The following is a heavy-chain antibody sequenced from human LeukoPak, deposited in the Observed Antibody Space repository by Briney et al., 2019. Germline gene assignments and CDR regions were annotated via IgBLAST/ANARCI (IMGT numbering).Heavy chain of an antibody. CDR3: AREQGYYDSSGYYQNAFDI. CDR1: GYTFTGYY. J-gene: IGHJ3*02. D-gene: IGHD3-22*01. Sequence: ASVKVSCKASGYTFTGYYMHWVRQAPGQGLEWMGWINPNSGGTNYAQKFQGRVTMTRDTSISTAYMELSRLRSDDTAVYYCAREQGYYDSSGYYQNAFDIWGQRTMVTVSS. CDR2: INPNSGGT. V-gene: IGHV1-2*02.